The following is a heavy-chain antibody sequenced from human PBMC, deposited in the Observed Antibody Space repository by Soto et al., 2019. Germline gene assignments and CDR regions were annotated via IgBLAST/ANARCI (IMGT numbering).Heavy chain of an antibody. CDR1: GYTFTSYA. V-gene: IGHV1-3*01. D-gene: IGHD2-2*01. Sequence: QVQLVQSGAEVKKPGASVKVSCKASGYTFTSYAMHWVRQAPGQRLEWMGWINAGNGNTKYSQKFQGRVTITRDTSASTAYMELSSLRSEDTAVYYCARDLGYCSSTSCYLDAFDIWGQGTMVTVPS. CDR2: INAGNGNT. CDR3: ARDLGYCSSTSCYLDAFDI. J-gene: IGHJ3*02.